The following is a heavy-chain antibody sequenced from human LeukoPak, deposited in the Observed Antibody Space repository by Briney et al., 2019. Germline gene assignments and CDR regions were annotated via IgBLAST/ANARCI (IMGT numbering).Heavy chain of an antibody. D-gene: IGHD6-13*01. J-gene: IGHJ6*02. CDR3: ARQEMAAAGRNTYYYYGMDV. V-gene: IGHV4-39*01. Sequence: SETLSLTCTVSGASISSSSYYWGWIRQPPGKGLEWIGSIYYSGSTYYNPSLKSRVTISVDTSKNQFSLKLSSVTAADTAVYYCARQEMAAAGRNTYYYYGMDVWGQGTTVTVSS. CDR1: GASISSSSYY. CDR2: IYYSGST.